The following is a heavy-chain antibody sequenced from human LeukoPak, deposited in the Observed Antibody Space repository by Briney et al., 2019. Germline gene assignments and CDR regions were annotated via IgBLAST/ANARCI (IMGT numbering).Heavy chain of an antibody. CDR1: GFTFSSYS. CDR3: ASGPPRLRGVPYYYMDV. V-gene: IGHV3-21*01. J-gene: IGHJ6*03. Sequence: PGGSLRLSCAASGFTFSSYSMNWVRQAPGKGLEWVSSISSSSSYIYYADSVKGRFTISRDNAKNSLYLQMNSLRAEDTAVYYCASGPPRLRGVPYYYMDVWGKGTTVTISS. D-gene: IGHD4-17*01. CDR2: ISSSSSYI.